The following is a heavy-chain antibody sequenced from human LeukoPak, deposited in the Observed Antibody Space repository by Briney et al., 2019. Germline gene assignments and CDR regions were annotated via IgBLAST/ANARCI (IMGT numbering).Heavy chain of an antibody. J-gene: IGHJ6*02. CDR2: ISGSGGST. Sequence: GGSLRLSCAASGFTFSSYAMSWVRQAPGKGLEWVSAISGSGGSTYYADSVKGRFTISRDNSKNTLYPQMNSLRAEDTAVYYCAKDWGDYGLGVLIVWGQGTTVTVSS. CDR3: AKDWGDYGLGVLIV. CDR1: GFTFSSYA. D-gene: IGHD4/OR15-4a*01. V-gene: IGHV3-23*01.